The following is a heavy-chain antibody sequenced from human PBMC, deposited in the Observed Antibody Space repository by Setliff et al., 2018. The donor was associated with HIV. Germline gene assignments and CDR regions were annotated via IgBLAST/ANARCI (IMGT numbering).Heavy chain of an antibody. CDR2: IYYSGST. CDR1: GGSIRSFY. J-gene: IGHJ5*02. V-gene: IGHV4-59*01. D-gene: IGHD6-19*01. Sequence: SETLSLTCTVSGGSIRSFYWSWIRQPPGKGLEWIGDIYYSGSTNYNPSLKSRVTISVDTSKNQFSLRLTSVTAADTAVYYCARTPGPGGWPTGWFDPWGQGTLVTVSS. CDR3: ARTPGPGGWPTGWFDP.